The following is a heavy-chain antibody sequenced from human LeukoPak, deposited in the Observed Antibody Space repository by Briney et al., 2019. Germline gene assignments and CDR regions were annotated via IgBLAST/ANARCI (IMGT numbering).Heavy chain of an antibody. Sequence: GGSLRLSCAASGFTFDDYAMHWVRQAPGKGQEWVSRINSDGSSTSYADSVKGRFTISRVNSQKTLYLQMNSLRAEDAAVYYCARGAARMVEMGTMISFGYWGQGTLVTVSS. D-gene: IGHD5-24*01. CDR1: GFTFDDYA. J-gene: IGHJ4*02. V-gene: IGHV3-74*01. CDR3: ARGAARMVEMGTMISFGY. CDR2: INSDGSST.